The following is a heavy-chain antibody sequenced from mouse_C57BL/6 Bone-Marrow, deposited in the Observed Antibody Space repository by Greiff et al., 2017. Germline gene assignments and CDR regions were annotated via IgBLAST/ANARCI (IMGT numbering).Heavy chain of an antibody. D-gene: IGHD1-1*01. Sequence: EVQLVVSGPELVKPGASVKISCKASGYSFTGYYMHWVKQSPGHILDWIGYIYPYNGVSSYNQKFKGKATLTVDKSSSTAYMELRSLTSEDSAVYYGARENYSGSSYWGQGTTLTVSS. CDR2: IYPYNGVS. V-gene: IGHV1-31*01. CDR1: GYSFTGYY. J-gene: IGHJ2*01. CDR3: ARENYSGSSY.